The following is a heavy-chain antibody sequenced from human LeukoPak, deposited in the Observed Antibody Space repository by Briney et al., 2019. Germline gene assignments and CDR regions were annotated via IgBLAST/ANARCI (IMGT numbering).Heavy chain of an antibody. CDR2: INTDNGNT. Sequence: ASVKVSCKASGYTFTNYAIGELRQPPGQGREGMGCINTDNGNTNYAQKLHGRVTMTTDRSPSKAYMYVRSLRSDDTAVYYCARDRRYSYGLRGRGDAFDIWGQGTMVTVSS. V-gene: IGHV1-18*01. CDR1: GYTFTNYA. J-gene: IGHJ3*02. CDR3: ARDRRYSYGLRGRGDAFDI. D-gene: IGHD5-18*01.